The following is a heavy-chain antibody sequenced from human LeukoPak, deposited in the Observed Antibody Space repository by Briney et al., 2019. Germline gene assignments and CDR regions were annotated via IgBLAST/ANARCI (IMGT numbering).Heavy chain of an antibody. V-gene: IGHV4-31*03. CDR2: IYYTGST. J-gene: IGHJ4*02. D-gene: IGHD4-17*01. Sequence: SQTLSLTCTVSGGSVSSGGYYWSWIRQHPGKGLEWIGYIYYTGSTYYNPSLKSRVTMSVDTSKNQVSLKLPSVTAADTAVYYCARGGPDYGDYHDYWGQGTLVTVSS. CDR1: GGSVSSGGYY. CDR3: ARGGPDYGDYHDY.